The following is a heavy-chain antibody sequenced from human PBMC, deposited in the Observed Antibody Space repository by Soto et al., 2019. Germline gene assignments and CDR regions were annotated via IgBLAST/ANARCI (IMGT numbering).Heavy chain of an antibody. CDR1: GFTFSNAW. Sequence: GGSLRLSCAASGFTFSNAWMSWVRQAPGKGLEWVGRIKSKTDGGTTDYAAPVKGRFTISRDDSKNTLYLQMNSLKTEDTAVYYCTTDISTVTTYRDYWGQGTLVTVSS. CDR2: IKSKTDGGTT. CDR3: TTDISTVTTYRDY. V-gene: IGHV3-15*01. D-gene: IGHD4-17*01. J-gene: IGHJ4*02.